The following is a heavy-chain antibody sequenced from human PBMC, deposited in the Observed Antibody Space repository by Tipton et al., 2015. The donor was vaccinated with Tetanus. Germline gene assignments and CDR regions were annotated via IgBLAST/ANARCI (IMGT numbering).Heavy chain of an antibody. CDR3: AGHESLVGGSYDY. V-gene: IGHV4-39*01. CDR1: GGSISSGNYY. J-gene: IGHJ4*02. D-gene: IGHD3-10*01. Sequence: TLSLTCTVSGGSISSGNYYWGWIRQPPGKGLEWIGSLYFRGRTYYTPPLKSRVTISGDTSNNQFSLKLTSVTAADSAVYYCAGHESLVGGSYDYWGQGTLVPVSS. CDR2: LYFRGRT.